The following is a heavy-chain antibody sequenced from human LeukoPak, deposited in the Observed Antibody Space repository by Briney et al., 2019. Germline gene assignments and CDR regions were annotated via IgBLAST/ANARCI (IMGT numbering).Heavy chain of an antibody. CDR1: GGTFSSYA. D-gene: IGHD6-6*01. CDR2: IIPIFGTA. J-gene: IGHJ4*02. CDR3: VSSSSSHYYFDY. V-gene: IGHV1-69*01. Sequence: SVKVSCKASGGTFSSYAISWVRQAPGQGLEWMGGIIPIFGTANYAQKFQGRVTITADESTSTAYMELSSLRSEDTAVYYCVSSSSSHYYFDYWGQGTLVTVSS.